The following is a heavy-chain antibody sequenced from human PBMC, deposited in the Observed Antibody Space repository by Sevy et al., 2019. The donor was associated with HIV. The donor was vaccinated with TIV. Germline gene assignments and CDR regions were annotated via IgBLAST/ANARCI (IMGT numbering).Heavy chain of an antibody. CDR3: ARESAYYYYYYGMDV. CDR1: GFTFSDHY. V-gene: IGHV3-72*01. J-gene: IGHJ6*02. CDR2: TRNKANSYTT. Sequence: GGSLRLSCAASGFTFSDHYMDWVRQAPGKGLEWVGRTRNKANSYTTEYAASVKGRFTISRDDSKNSLYLQMNSLKTEDTAVYYCARESAYYYYYYGMDVWGQRTTVTVSS.